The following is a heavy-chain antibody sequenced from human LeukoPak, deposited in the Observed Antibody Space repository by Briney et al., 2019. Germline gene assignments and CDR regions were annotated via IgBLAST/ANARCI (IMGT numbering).Heavy chain of an antibody. CDR3: AKVRGTYSSGYFFDY. D-gene: IGHD6-19*01. Sequence: GRSLRLSCAASGFTFDNYAMHWVRQAPGKGLEWLSIISWNSGYIGYADSVKGRFTISRDNAKKSLDLQMNSLRAEDTAFYYCAKVRGTYSSGYFFDYWGQGTLLTVSS. V-gene: IGHV3-9*01. CDR2: ISWNSGYI. J-gene: IGHJ4*02. CDR1: GFTFDNYA.